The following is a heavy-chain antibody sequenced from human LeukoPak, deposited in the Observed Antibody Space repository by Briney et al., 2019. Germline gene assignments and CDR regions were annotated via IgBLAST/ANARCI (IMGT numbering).Heavy chain of an antibody. CDR3: ARRNTIQPAYFDY. V-gene: IGHV4-39*01. CDR2: IYYSGST. CDR1: GGSISSSSYY. D-gene: IGHD2-21*01. Sequence: NASETLSLTCTVSGGSISSSSYYWGWIRQPPGKGLEWIGSIYYSGSTYYNPSLKSRVTISVDTSKNQFSLKLSSVTAADTAVYYCARRNTIQPAYFDYWGQGTLVTVSS. J-gene: IGHJ4*02.